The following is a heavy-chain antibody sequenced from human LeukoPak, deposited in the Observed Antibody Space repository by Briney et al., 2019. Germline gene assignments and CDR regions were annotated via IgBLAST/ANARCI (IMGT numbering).Heavy chain of an antibody. CDR2: VNPSHAYQ. CDR3: ARDRDYYDSNSFSPDAFDI. Sequence: GGSLRLSCAASGFSFRAYTMNWVRQAPGKGLEWVSSVNPSHAYQFYEDSVKGRFTISRDNVKNSLFLQMDSLRAEDTAVYYCARDRDYYDSNSFSPDAFDIWGQGTMVTVFS. D-gene: IGHD3-22*01. CDR1: GFSFRAYT. V-gene: IGHV3-21*06. J-gene: IGHJ3*02.